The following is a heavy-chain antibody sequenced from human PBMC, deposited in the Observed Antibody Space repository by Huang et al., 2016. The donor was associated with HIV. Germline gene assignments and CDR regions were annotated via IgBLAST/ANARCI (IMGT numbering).Heavy chain of an antibody. D-gene: IGHD3-22*01. V-gene: IGHV1-8*02. Sequence: VQLVQSGAEVKKPGASVKVSCKASGFNFNNYDFNWVRQASGQGVGWIGWMNPKSGNTGYAQKFQGRVTMTRNTSITTAYMELRSLRSEDTAVYYCARARGFLYDSTGYYSRYYFDSWGQGTLVTISS. CDR2: MNPKSGNT. J-gene: IGHJ4*02. CDR3: ARARGFLYDSTGYYSRYYFDS. CDR1: GFNFNNYD.